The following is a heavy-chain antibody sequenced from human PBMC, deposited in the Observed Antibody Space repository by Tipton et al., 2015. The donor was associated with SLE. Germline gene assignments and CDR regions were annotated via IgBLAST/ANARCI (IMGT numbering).Heavy chain of an antibody. CDR2: VYYSGST. CDR3: ARFRDEYYYYAMDV. J-gene: IGHJ6*02. CDR1: GGSINSGGYS. Sequence: TLSLTCAVSGGSINSGGYSWSWIRQPPGKGLEWIGYVYYSGSTNYNPSLKSRVTISMDTSKNQFSLKLNSVTAADTAVYYCARFRDEYYYYAMDVWGQGTTVTVSS. V-gene: IGHV4-30-4*07.